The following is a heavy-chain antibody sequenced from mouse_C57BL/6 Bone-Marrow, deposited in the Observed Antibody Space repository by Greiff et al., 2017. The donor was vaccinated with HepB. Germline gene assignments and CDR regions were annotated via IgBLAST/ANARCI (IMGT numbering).Heavy chain of an antibody. Sequence: EVQRVESGGGLVQSGRSLRLSCATSGFTFSDFYMEWVRQAPGKGLEWIAASRNKANDYTTEYSASVKGRFIVSRDTSQSILYLQMNALRAEDTAIYYCARGYGSSLDYWGQGTTLTVSS. D-gene: IGHD1-1*01. CDR1: GFTFSDFY. CDR2: SRNKANDYTT. V-gene: IGHV7-1*01. J-gene: IGHJ2*01. CDR3: ARGYGSSLDY.